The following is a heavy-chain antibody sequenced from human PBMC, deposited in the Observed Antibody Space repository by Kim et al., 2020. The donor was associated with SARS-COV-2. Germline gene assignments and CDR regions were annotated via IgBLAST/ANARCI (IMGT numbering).Heavy chain of an antibody. D-gene: IGHD4-17*01. V-gene: IGHV3-53*01. CDR3: TRDNGTVTTAPV. CDR1: GFTVRSNN. Sequence: GGSLRLSCAASGFTVRSNNMNWVRQIPGKGLEWVAVMYSGGVANYVDSVKSRFTISRDNYKNTVYLQMNNLRAEDTAVYHCTRDNGTVTTAPVWGQGTMVTVSS. J-gene: IGHJ3*01. CDR2: MYSGGVA.